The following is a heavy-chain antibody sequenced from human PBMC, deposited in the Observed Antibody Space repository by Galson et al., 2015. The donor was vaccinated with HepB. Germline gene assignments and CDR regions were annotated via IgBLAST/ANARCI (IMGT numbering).Heavy chain of an antibody. Sequence: SVKVSCKASGYTFISYGISWVRQAPGQGFEWMGWISAYNGNTNYAQKLQGRVTMTTDTSTSTVYMELRSLRSDDTAVYYCARVITVTTGGAFDIWGQGTMVTVSS. CDR2: ISAYNGNT. J-gene: IGHJ3*02. V-gene: IGHV1-18*01. CDR1: GYTFISYG. D-gene: IGHD4-17*01. CDR3: ARVITVTTGGAFDI.